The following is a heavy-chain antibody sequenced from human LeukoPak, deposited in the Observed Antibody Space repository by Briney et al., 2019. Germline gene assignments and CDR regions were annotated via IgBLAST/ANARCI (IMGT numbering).Heavy chain of an antibody. CDR3: ARGDFIVVVPAATTMDY. CDR1: GFTFSSYS. CDR2: ISSSSSYI. V-gene: IGHV3-21*01. Sequence: PGGSLRLSCVASGFTFSSYSMNWVRQAPGKGLEWVSSISSSSSYIYYADSVKGRFTISRDNAKNSLYLQMNSLRAEDTAVYYCARGDFIVVVPAATTMDYWGQGTLVTVSS. J-gene: IGHJ4*02. D-gene: IGHD2-2*01.